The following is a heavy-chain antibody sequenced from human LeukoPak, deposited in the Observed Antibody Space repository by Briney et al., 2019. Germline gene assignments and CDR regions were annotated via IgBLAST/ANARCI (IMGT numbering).Heavy chain of an antibody. Sequence: SETLSLTCTVSGGSISSYYWSWIRQPPGKGLEWIGYIYYSGSTDYNPSLKSRVTISVDTSKNQFSLKLSSGTAADTAVYYCARAEELVATTARHFDYWGQGTLVTVSS. V-gene: IGHV4-59*01. CDR3: ARAEELVATTARHFDY. CDR1: GGSISSYY. D-gene: IGHD5-12*01. CDR2: IYYSGST. J-gene: IGHJ4*02.